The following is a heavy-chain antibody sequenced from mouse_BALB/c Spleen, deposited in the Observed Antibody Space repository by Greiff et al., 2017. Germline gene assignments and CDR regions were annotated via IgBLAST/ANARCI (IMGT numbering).Heavy chain of an antibody. J-gene: IGHJ4*01. Sequence: QVQLKESGPGLVAPSQSLSITCTVSGFSLTSYGVHWVRQPPGKGLEWLGVIWAGGSTNYNSALMSRLSISKDNSKSQVFLKMNSLQTDDTAMYYCARDWGLLRSYYYAMDYWGQGTSVTVSS. V-gene: IGHV2-9*02. CDR2: IWAGGST. CDR3: ARDWGLLRSYYYAMDY. D-gene: IGHD1-1*01. CDR1: GFSLTSYG.